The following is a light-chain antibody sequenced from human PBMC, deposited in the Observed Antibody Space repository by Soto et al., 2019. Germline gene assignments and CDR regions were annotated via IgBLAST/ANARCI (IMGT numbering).Light chain of an antibody. J-gene: IGLJ2*01. CDR3: SSYTSSSTLV. CDR1: SSDVGGYTY. Sequence: QSALTQPASVSGSPGQSITISCTGTSSDVGGYTYVSWYQQHPGKAPKLIIYDVSNRPSGVSNRFSGSKSGNTASLTISGLQAEDEADYDCSSYTSSSTLVFGGGTKLTVL. V-gene: IGLV2-14*03. CDR2: DVS.